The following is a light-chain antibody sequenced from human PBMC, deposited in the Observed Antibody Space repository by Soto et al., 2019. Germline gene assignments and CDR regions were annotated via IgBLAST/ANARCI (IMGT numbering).Light chain of an antibody. CDR3: ASYTTRTTYV. J-gene: IGLJ1*01. CDR2: DVS. Sequence: QSVLTQPASVSGSPGQSIAISCTGTSSDVGGFNYVSWYQQHPGKAPKLLIYDVSSRPSGVSDRLSGSKSGNTASLTISGLQAEDEADYYCASYTTRTTYVFGAGTKLTVL. CDR1: SSDVGGFNY. V-gene: IGLV2-14*03.